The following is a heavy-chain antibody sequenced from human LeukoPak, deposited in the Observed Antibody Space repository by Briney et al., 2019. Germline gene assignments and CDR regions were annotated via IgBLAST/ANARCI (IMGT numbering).Heavy chain of an antibody. J-gene: IGHJ4*02. CDR1: GYTFTGYF. V-gene: IGHV1-2*03. CDR2: INPNSGDT. Sequence: LGASVKVSCKASGYTFTGYFMHWVRQAPGQGLEWMGWINPNSGDTNYAQKFQGRVTMTRDTSTSTAYMELSRLRSDDTAVYYCARDERYDSSGYPFDYWGQGTLVTVPS. D-gene: IGHD3-22*01. CDR3: ARDERYDSSGYPFDY.